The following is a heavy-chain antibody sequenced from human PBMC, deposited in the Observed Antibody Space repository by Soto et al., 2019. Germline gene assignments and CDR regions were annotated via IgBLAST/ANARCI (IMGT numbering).Heavy chain of an antibody. Sequence: PGGSLRLSCAASGFTFSSYSMNWVRQAPGKGLEWVSSISSSSSYIYYADSVKGRFTISRDNAKNSLYLQMNSLRAEDTAVYYFARDAVVVAATEAYYYYYMDVWGKGTTVIVSS. V-gene: IGHV3-21*01. D-gene: IGHD2-15*01. CDR1: GFTFSSYS. J-gene: IGHJ6*03. CDR2: ISSSSSYI. CDR3: ARDAVVVAATEAYYYYYMDV.